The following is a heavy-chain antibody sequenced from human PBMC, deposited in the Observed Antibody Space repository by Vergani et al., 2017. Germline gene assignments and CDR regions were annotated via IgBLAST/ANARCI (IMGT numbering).Heavy chain of an antibody. CDR1: GFSFSDHY. CDR2: ISNSGNTI. V-gene: IGHV3-11*01. D-gene: IGHD5-24*01. CDR3: ARDHRDYNNYPGTFDI. Sequence: QVQLVESGGGLVKPGGSLRLSCAASGFSFSDHYMTWIRQAPGKGLEWVSYISNSGNTIVYADSVKGRVSISRDNAKSSLFLQMDSLRAEDTAVYYCARDHRDYNNYPGTFDIWGQGSMVTVSS. J-gene: IGHJ3*02.